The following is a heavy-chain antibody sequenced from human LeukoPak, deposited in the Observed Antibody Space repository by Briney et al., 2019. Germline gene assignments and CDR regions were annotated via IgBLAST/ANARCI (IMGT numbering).Heavy chain of an antibody. CDR3: ARKADITIFGVVGVWFDP. CDR2: INPNSGGT. D-gene: IGHD3-3*01. V-gene: IGHV1-2*02. Sequence: ASVKVSCKASGYTFTGYYMHWVRQAPGQGLEWMGWINPNSGGTNYAQKCQGRVTMTRDTSISAAYMELSRLRSDDTAVYYCARKADITIFGVVGVWFDPWGQGTLVTVSS. CDR1: GYTFTGYY. J-gene: IGHJ5*02.